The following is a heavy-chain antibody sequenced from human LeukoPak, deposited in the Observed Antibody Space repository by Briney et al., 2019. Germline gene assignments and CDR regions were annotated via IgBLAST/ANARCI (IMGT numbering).Heavy chain of an antibody. J-gene: IGHJ6*02. Sequence: ASVKVSCKASGGTFSSYAISWVRQAPGQGLEWMGRIIPILGIAKYAQKFQGRVTITADKSTSTAYMELSSLRSEDTAVYYCARDAVTRLGGDYYYYGMDVWGQGTTVTVSS. V-gene: IGHV1-69*04. D-gene: IGHD3-16*01. CDR3: ARDAVTRLGGDYYYYGMDV. CDR2: IIPILGIA. CDR1: GGTFSSYA.